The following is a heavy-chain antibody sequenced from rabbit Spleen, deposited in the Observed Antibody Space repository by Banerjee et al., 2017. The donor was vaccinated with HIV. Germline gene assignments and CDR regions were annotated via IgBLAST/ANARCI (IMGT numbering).Heavy chain of an antibody. CDR1: GFSFNSGSD. J-gene: IGHJ2*01. CDR2: IYAGSSDST. Sequence: QEQLVESGGGLVKPGASLTLTCKASGFSFNSGSDMCWVRKAPGKGLEWIACIYAGSSDSTCYASWAKGRFTVSKASSTTVTLQMTSLAAADTATYFCARDLDGVIGWNFGWRGPGALVTVS. CDR3: ARDLDGVIGWNFGW. D-gene: IGHD4-1*01. V-gene: IGHV1S45*01.